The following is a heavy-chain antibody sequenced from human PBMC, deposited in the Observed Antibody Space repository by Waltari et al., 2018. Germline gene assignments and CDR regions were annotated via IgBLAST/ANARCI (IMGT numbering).Heavy chain of an antibody. CDR2: IYYSGRT. Sequence: QLQLQESGPGLVKPSETLSLTCTVSGGSISSSSYYWGWIRQPPGKGLEWIGSIYYSGRTYYNPALKSRVTISVDTSKNQFSLKLSSVTAADTAVYYCARPRVRRYFDLWGRGTLVTVSS. D-gene: IGHD6-13*01. J-gene: IGHJ2*01. V-gene: IGHV4-39*01. CDR3: ARPRVRRYFDL. CDR1: GGSISSSSYY.